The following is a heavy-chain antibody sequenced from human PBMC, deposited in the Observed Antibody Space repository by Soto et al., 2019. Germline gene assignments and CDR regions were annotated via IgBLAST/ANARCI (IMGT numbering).Heavy chain of an antibody. D-gene: IGHD3-22*01. CDR2: ISSSSSYI. J-gene: IGHJ4*02. CDR3: ARAPAVGYYYDSSGHD. CDR1: GFTFSSYS. Sequence: PGGSLRLSCAASGFTFSSYSMNWVRQAPGKGLEWVSSISSSSSYIYYADSVKGRFTISRDNAKNSLYLQMNSLRAEDTAVCYCARAPAVGYYYDSSGHDWGQGTLVTVSS. V-gene: IGHV3-21*01.